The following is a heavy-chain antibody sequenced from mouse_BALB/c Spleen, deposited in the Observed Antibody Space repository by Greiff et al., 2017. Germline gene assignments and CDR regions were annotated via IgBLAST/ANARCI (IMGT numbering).Heavy chain of an antibody. CDR1: GFSLTSYG. J-gene: IGHJ4*01. D-gene: IGHD2-1*01. CDR2: IWRGGST. CDR3: AKNEGKGDAMDY. V-gene: IGHV2-5-1*01. Sequence: VQLQQSGPSLVQPSQSLSITCTVSGFSLTSYGVHWVRQSPGKGLEWLGVIWRGGSTDYNAAFMSRLSITKDNSKSQVFFKMNSLQADDTAIYYCAKNEGKGDAMDYWGQGTSVTVSS.